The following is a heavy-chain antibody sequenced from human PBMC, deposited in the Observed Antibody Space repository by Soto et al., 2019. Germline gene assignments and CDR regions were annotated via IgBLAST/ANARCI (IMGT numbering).Heavy chain of an antibody. CDR3: AKDITYDSSAYDS. J-gene: IGHJ4*02. CDR2: LSGGGNPT. V-gene: IGHV3-23*01. Sequence: EVQLLESGGGLVQPGGSLRLSCAASGFTFSRFGMSWVRQAPGKGLEWVSGLSGGGNPTYYSESVKGRFTISRDSAKNTLYLQMNSLRTEDTAVNYCAKDITYDSSAYDSWGQGILVTVSS. CDR1: GFTFSRFG. D-gene: IGHD3-22*01.